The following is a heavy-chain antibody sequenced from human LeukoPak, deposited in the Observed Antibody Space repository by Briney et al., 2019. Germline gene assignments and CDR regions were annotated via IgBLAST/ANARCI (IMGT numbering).Heavy chain of an antibody. CDR1: GYSFTSYW. CDR3: ARPHDVETAMVYYFDY. J-gene: IGHJ4*02. V-gene: IGHV5-51*01. Sequence: GESLKISCKGSGYSFTSYWIGWVRQMPGKGLEWMGIIYPGDSDTRYSPSFQGQVTISADKSISTAYLQWSSLKASDTAMYYCARPHDVETAMVYYFDYWGQGTLVTVSS. CDR2: IYPGDSDT. D-gene: IGHD5-18*01.